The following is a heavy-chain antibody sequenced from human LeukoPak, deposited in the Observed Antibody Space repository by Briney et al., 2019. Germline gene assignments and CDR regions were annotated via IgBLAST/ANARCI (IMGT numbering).Heavy chain of an antibody. V-gene: IGHV4-39*07. Sequence: SETLSLTCTVSGGSISSSSYYWGWIRQPPGKGLEWIGNIYYSGSTYYNPSLKSRVTISVDTSKNQFSLKLSSVTAADTAVYYCARGNLYGDYGYYFDYWGQGTLVTVSS. J-gene: IGHJ4*02. CDR1: GGSISSSSYY. CDR2: IYYSGST. CDR3: ARGNLYGDYGYYFDY. D-gene: IGHD4-17*01.